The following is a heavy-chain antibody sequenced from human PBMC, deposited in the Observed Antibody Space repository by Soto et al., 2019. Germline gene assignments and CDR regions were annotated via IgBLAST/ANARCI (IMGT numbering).Heavy chain of an antibody. CDR1: GFTFSSYG. CDR2: ISYDGSNK. V-gene: IGHV3-30*18. J-gene: IGHJ3*02. CDR3: AKDSSYGPGGGAFDI. Sequence: PGGSLRLSCAASGFTFSSYGMHWVRQAPGKGLEWVAVISYDGSNKYYADSVKGRFTISRDNSKNTLYLQMNSLRAEDTAVYYCAKDSSYGPGGGAFDIWGQGTMVTVSS. D-gene: IGHD3-10*01.